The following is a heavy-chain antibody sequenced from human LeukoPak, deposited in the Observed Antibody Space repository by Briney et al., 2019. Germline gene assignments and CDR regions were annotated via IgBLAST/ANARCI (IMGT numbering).Heavy chain of an antibody. Sequence: GRSLRLSCAASGFTFDDYAMHWVPQAPGKGLEWVSGISWNSGSIGYADSVKGRFTISRDNAKNSLYLQMNSLRAEDMALYYCAKGGYSYGYIDYWGQGTLVTVSS. D-gene: IGHD5-18*01. CDR2: ISWNSGSI. J-gene: IGHJ4*02. CDR3: AKGGYSYGYIDY. CDR1: GFTFDDYA. V-gene: IGHV3-9*03.